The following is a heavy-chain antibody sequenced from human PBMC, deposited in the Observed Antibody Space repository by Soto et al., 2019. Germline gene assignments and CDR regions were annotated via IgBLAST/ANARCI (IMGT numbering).Heavy chain of an antibody. Sequence: QVQLVDSGGGVVQPGGSLRLSCEVSEFTFRNYARHWVRQAPGKGLEWVAVMSYDGSNQYYADSVKGRFTLSRDNSKNTLYLQMNSLRPEDTAVYHCAKAIRKGCNTGLCSAPLDYWGQGTLVPVSS. J-gene: IGHJ4*02. CDR3: AKAIRKGCNTGLCSAPLDY. V-gene: IGHV3-30*18. CDR1: EFTFRNYA. CDR2: MSYDGSNQ. D-gene: IGHD2-21*01.